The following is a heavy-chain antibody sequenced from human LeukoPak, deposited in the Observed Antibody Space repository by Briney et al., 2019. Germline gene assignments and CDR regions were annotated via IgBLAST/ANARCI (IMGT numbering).Heavy chain of an antibody. Sequence: ASVKVSCKASGYTFTSYDINWVRQATGQGLEWMGWMNPNSGNTGYAQKFQGRVTMTRNTSISTAYMELSSLRSDDTAVYYCARDYCSGTSCYFDYWGQGTLVTVSS. CDR1: GYTFTSYD. CDR3: ARDYCSGTSCYFDY. J-gene: IGHJ4*02. V-gene: IGHV1-8*01. D-gene: IGHD2-2*01. CDR2: MNPNSGNT.